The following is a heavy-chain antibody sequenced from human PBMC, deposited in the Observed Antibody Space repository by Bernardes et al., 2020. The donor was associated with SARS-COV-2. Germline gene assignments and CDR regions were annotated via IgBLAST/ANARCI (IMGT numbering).Heavy chain of an antibody. V-gene: IGHV3-23*01. D-gene: IGHD3-10*01. J-gene: IGHJ4*02. CDR3: AKDAPSKASGTFDY. CDR2: ISGDGEDT. Sequence: GGALRPSCAASGFSLSNYAMSGVRQAPGKGGEGGSTISGDGEDTYYADSAKGRFTISRDNFKNMLHLQMNSLRVEDTAVYYCAKDAPSKASGTFDYWGQGTLVTLSS. CDR1: GFSLSNYA.